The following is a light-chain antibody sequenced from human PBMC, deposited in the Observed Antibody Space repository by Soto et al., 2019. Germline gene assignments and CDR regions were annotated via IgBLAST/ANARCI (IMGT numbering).Light chain of an antibody. V-gene: IGLV2-14*01. J-gene: IGLJ2*01. CDR1: SSDVGGYNY. Sequence: QAVVTQPASVSGSPGQSITISCTGTSSDVGGYNYVSWYQQHPGKAPKLMIYDVSNRPSGVSNRFSGSKSGNTASLTISGLQAEDEADYYCSSYTSSSTPLVFGGGTPLTVL. CDR2: DVS. CDR3: SSYTSSSTPLV.